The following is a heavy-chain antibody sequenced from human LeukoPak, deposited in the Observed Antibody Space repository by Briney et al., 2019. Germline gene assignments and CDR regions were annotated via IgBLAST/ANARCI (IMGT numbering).Heavy chain of an antibody. CDR3: SRIKYGGNSGYHFDY. Sequence: GGSLRLSCFASGFNFNYFAMSWVRQAPGKRLEWVSTIGDSGSAGSYADSVRGRFTISRDNSKNMVYLQMPSLRADDSAVYYCSRIKYGGNSGYHFDYWGQGTLVTVSS. CDR1: GFNFNYFA. D-gene: IGHD4-23*01. CDR2: IGDSGSAG. V-gene: IGHV3-23*01. J-gene: IGHJ4*02.